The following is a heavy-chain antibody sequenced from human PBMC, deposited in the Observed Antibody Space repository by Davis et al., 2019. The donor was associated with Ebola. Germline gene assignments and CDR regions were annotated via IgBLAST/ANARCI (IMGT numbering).Heavy chain of an antibody. CDR2: ISGSGGST. D-gene: IGHD3-3*01. CDR3: AKAPRYDFWSGYSYYFDY. J-gene: IGHJ4*02. CDR1: GFTFSSYA. Sequence: PGGSLRLSCAASGFTFSSYAMSWVRQAPGKGLEWVSAISGSGGSTYYADSVKGRFTISRDNSKNTPYLQMNSLRAEDTAVYYCAKAPRYDFWSGYSYYFDYWGQGTLVTVSS. V-gene: IGHV3-23*01.